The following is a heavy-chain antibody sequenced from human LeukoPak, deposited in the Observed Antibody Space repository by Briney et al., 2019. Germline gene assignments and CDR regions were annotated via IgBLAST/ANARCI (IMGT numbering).Heavy chain of an antibody. CDR3: ARDNSDYYDSSGYYMDV. V-gene: IGHV4-59*01. Sequence: PSETLSLTCAVYGGSFSGYYWSWIRQPPGKGLEWIGYIYYSGSTNYNPSLKSRVTISVDTSKNQFSLKLSSVTAADTAVYYCARDNSDYYDSSGYYMDVWGKGTTVTVSS. CDR2: IYYSGST. D-gene: IGHD3-22*01. CDR1: GGSFSGYY. J-gene: IGHJ6*03.